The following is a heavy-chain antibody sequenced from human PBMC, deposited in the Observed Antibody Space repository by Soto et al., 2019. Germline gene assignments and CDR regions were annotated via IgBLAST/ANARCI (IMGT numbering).Heavy chain of an antibody. CDR3: ARVGTYNLAVAGSEIMDV. V-gene: IGHV1-69*13. CDR1: GGTFSSYA. D-gene: IGHD6-19*01. J-gene: IGHJ6*02. Sequence: ASVKVSCKASGGTFSSYAISWVRQAPGQGLEWMGGIIPIFGTANYAQKFQGRVTITADESTSTAYMELSSLRSEDTAVYYCARVGTYNLAVAGSEIMDVWGQGTTVTVSS. CDR2: IIPIFGTA.